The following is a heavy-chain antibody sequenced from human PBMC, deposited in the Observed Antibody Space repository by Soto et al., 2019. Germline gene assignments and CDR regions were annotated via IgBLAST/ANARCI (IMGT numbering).Heavy chain of an antibody. CDR1: GDSISSGDYY. D-gene: IGHD3-16*01. Sequence: QMQLQESGPGLVKPSQTLSLTCTVSGDSISSGDYYWSWIRQPPGKGLAWIGYVYYGGSSYYNPSPKSRATISADTSKNQFSLKLTSVTAADTAVYFCARVGIPLRGYYFDSWGQGTLVTVSS. J-gene: IGHJ4*02. CDR3: ARVGIPLRGYYFDS. CDR2: VYYGGSS. V-gene: IGHV4-30-4*01.